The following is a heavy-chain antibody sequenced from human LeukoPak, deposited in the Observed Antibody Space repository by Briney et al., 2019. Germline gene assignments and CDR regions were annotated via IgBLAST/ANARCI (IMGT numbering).Heavy chain of an antibody. J-gene: IGHJ4*02. CDR2: INHSGIT. CDR3: ARSGDYIKEGFDY. V-gene: IGHV4-38-2*01. D-gene: IGHD3-22*01. CDR1: GFSIRSGHK. Sequence: WETLTLTCAVSGFSIRSGHKCGCLRQSPGKGLEGIGSINHSGITEYNPSLRSRVTLSVDTSKNQFSLQLRSVTAAERGLYYCARSGDYIKEGFDYWGQGNQVSVSS.